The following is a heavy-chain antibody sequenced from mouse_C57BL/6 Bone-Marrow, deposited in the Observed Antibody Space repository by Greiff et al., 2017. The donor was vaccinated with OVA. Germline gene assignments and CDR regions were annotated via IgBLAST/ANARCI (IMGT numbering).Heavy chain of an antibody. CDR3: ARGGLRLVFAY. CDR1: GYTFTDYN. D-gene: IGHD3-2*02. J-gene: IGHJ3*01. CDR2: IHPNNGGT. Sequence: EVQLQQPGPELVKPGASVKIPCKASGYTFTDYNMDWVKQSHGQSLEWIGAIHPNNGGTIYNQKFKGKATLTVDKSSSTAYMELRSLTSEDTAVYYCARGGLRLVFAYWGQGTLVTVSA. V-gene: IGHV1-18*01.